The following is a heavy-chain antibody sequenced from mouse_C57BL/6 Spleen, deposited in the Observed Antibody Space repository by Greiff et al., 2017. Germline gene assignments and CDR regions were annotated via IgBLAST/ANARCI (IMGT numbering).Heavy chain of an antibody. CDR3: ARGTTVVATGAMDY. D-gene: IGHD1-1*01. J-gene: IGHJ4*01. Sequence: QVQLKQPGAELVKPGASVKLSCKASGYTFTSYWMQWVKQRPGQGLEWIGEIDPSDSYTNYNQKFKGKATLTVDTSSSTAYMQLSSLTSEDSAVYYCARGTTVVATGAMDYWGQGTSVTVSS. V-gene: IGHV1-50*01. CDR1: GYTFTSYW. CDR2: IDPSDSYT.